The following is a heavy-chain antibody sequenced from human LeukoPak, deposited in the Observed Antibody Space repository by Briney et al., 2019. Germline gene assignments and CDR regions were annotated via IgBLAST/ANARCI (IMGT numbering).Heavy chain of an antibody. D-gene: IGHD3-3*01. CDR1: GFTFSSYG. CDR3: TRTPIAQYDFWTASL. Sequence: GGSLRLSCAASGFTFSSYGMHWVRQAPGKGLVWVSRINTDGSSTSYADSVKGRFTISRDNAKNSLYLQMSSLRAEDTAVYYCTRTPIAQYDFWTASLWGQGTLVTVSS. J-gene: IGHJ4*02. V-gene: IGHV3-74*01. CDR2: INTDGSST.